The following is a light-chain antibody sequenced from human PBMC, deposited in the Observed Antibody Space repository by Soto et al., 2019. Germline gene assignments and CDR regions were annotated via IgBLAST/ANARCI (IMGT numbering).Light chain of an antibody. CDR1: QGIGSW. J-gene: IGKJ4*01. V-gene: IGKV1-12*01. Sequence: DIQMTQSPSSVSASIGDRVTITCRASQGIGSWLAWYQQKPGEAPNLLIYAASSLQSGVTSRFSGSGSGTDFTPTISSLQPEDFATYYCQQADSFPLTFGGGTKVQIK. CDR2: AAS. CDR3: QQADSFPLT.